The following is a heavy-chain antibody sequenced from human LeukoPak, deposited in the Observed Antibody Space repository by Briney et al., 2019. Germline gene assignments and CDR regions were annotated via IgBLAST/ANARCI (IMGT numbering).Heavy chain of an antibody. V-gene: IGHV4-59*08. CDR3: ARHKQWLVRPPPSWFDP. CDR1: GGSFSGYY. J-gene: IGHJ5*02. Sequence: SETLSLTCAVYGGSFSGYYWSWIRQPPGKGLEWIGYIYYSGSTNYNPSLKSRVTISVDTSKNQFSLKLSSVTAADTAVYYCARHKQWLVRPPPSWFDPWGQGTLVTVSS. D-gene: IGHD6-19*01. CDR2: IYYSGST.